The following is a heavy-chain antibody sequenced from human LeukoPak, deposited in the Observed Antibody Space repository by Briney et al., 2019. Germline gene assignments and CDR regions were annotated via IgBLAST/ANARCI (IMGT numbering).Heavy chain of an antibody. Sequence: SGTLSLTRAVSGGSISSSNWWSWVRQPPGKGLEWIGEIYHSGSTNYNPSLKSRVTISVDKSKNQFSLKLSSVTAADTAVYYCARVPMEQQLGDWEGGFSWFDPWGQGTLVTVSS. J-gene: IGHJ5*02. D-gene: IGHD6-13*01. CDR2: IYHSGST. CDR3: ARVPMEQQLGDWEGGFSWFDP. V-gene: IGHV4-4*02. CDR1: GGSISSSNW.